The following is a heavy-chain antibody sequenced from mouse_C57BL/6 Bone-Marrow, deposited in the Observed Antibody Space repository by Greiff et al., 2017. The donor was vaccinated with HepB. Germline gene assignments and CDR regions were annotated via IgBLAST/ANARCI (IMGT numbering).Heavy chain of an antibody. CDR3: ARNYYSSTLYFDV. D-gene: IGHD1-1*01. CDR2: IYPSSGNT. V-gene: IGHV1-81*01. J-gene: IGHJ1*03. Sequence: VQLQESGAELARPGASVKLSCKASGYTFTSYGISWVKQRTGQGLEWIGEIYPSSGNTYYNEKFKGTATLTADKSSSTAYMELRSLTSEDSAVYFCARNYYSSTLYFDVWGTGTTVTVSS. CDR1: GYTFTSYG.